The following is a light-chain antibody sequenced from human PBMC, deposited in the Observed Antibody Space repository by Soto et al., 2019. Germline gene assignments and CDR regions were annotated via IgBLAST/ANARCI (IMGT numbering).Light chain of an antibody. Sequence: DIQMTQSPSTLSASVGDRVTITCRASQSITIWLAWYQQKPGKAPNLLIYKASNLESGVPSRFSGSGSGTEFTLTISSLQPDDFATYYCQQYHEYWFGQGTKVDNK. CDR3: QQYHEYW. CDR2: KAS. J-gene: IGKJ1*01. V-gene: IGKV1-5*03. CDR1: QSITIW.